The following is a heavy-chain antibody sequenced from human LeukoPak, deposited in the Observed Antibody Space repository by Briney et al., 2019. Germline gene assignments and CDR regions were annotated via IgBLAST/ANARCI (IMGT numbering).Heavy chain of an antibody. V-gene: IGHV4-34*01. D-gene: IGHD3-16*02. Sequence: PSETLSLTCAVYGGSFSGYYWSWIRQPPGKGLEWIGSIYYSGSTYYNPSLKSRVTISVDTSKNQFSLKLSSVTAADTAVYYCARQDMITFGGVIANWGQGTLVTVSS. J-gene: IGHJ4*02. CDR2: IYYSGST. CDR1: GGSFSGYY. CDR3: ARQDMITFGGVIAN.